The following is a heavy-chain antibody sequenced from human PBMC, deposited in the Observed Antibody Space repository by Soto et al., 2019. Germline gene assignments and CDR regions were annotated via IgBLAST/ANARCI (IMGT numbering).Heavy chain of an antibody. CDR2: IYYSGST. J-gene: IGHJ3*02. CDR1: GGSISSGGYY. Sequence: SETLSLTCTVSGGSISSGGYYWSWIRQHPGKGLEWIGYIYYSGSTYYNPSLKSRVTISVDTSKNQFSLKLSSVTAADTAVYYCARHVRYCSSTSCYAGDAFDIWGQGTMVTVSS. CDR3: ARHVRYCSSTSCYAGDAFDI. D-gene: IGHD2-2*01. V-gene: IGHV4-31*03.